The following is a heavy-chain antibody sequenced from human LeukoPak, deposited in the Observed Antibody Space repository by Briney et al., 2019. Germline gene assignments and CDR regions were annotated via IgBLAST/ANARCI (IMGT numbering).Heavy chain of an antibody. CDR2: INAGNGNT. D-gene: IGHD3-10*01. V-gene: IGHV1-3*01. CDR3: ARLVRGVAVFDY. J-gene: IGHJ4*02. Sequence: ASVKVSCKASGYTFTSYAMHWVRQAPGQRLEWMGWINAGNGNTKYSQKFQGRVTITRDTSASTAYMELSSLRSEDTAVYYCARLVRGVAVFDYWGQGTLVTVSS. CDR1: GYTFTSYA.